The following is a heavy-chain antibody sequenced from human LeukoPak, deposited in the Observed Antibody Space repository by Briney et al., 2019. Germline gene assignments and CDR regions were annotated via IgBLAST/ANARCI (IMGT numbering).Heavy chain of an antibody. CDR2: ISGSGDST. V-gene: IGHV3-23*01. D-gene: IGHD3/OR15-3a*01. Sequence: PGGSLRLSCAASGFTFTNYAISWVRQAPGKGLDWVSAISGSGDSTYSADSVKGRFNISRDNAKTSLYLQMNSLRTDDTAIYYCAGNSGTGPAYRGQGTLVTVSS. CDR1: GFTFTNYA. J-gene: IGHJ4*02. CDR3: AGNSGTGPAY.